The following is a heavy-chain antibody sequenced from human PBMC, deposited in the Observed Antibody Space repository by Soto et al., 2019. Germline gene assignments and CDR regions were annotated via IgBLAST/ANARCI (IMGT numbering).Heavy chain of an antibody. CDR3: ARVPTH. Sequence: PLSFTCDVSGVSLRSGGYSWSWNRQPPGKGLEWIGYIYHSGSTYYNPSLKSRVTISVDRSKNQFSLKLSSVTAADTAVYYCARVPTHWGQGTLVTVSS. V-gene: IGHV4-30-2*01. CDR2: IYHSGST. CDR1: GVSLRSGGYS. J-gene: IGHJ4*02.